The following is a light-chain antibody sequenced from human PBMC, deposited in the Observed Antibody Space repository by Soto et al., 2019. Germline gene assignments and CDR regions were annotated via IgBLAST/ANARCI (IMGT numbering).Light chain of an antibody. CDR1: QSVTNNF. J-gene: IGKJ2*01. V-gene: IGKV3-20*01. CDR2: GIS. Sequence: ENVLTQSPGTLSLSPGERATLSCRASQSVTNNFFAWYQQKPGQAPRLLIYGISSRATGIPDRFSGSGSGTDFSLTSSRMEPEDFVVYYCQQCITLPHTFGQGTKLEVK. CDR3: QQCITLPHT.